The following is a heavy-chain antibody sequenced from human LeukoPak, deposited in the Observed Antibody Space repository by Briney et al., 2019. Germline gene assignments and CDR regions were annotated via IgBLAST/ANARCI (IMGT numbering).Heavy chain of an antibody. CDR1: GYTFTSYD. CDR3: ARRALLWFGESLPHYYYYMDV. Sequence: GASVKVSCKASGYTFTSYDINWVRQATGQGLEWMGWMNPNSGNTGYAQKFQGRVTMTRNTSISTAYMELSSLRSEDTAVYYCARRALLWFGESLPHYYYYMDVWGKGTTVTISS. CDR2: MNPNSGNT. D-gene: IGHD3-10*01. V-gene: IGHV1-8*01. J-gene: IGHJ6*03.